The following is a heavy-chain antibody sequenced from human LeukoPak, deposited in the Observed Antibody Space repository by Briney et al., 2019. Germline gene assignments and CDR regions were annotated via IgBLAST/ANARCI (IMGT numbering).Heavy chain of an antibody. CDR1: GGSFSGYY. J-gene: IGHJ4*02. V-gene: IGHV4-34*01. Sequence: SETLSLTCAVYGGSFSGYYWSWIRQPPGKGLEWIGEINHSGSTNYNPFLKSRVTTSVDTSKNQFSLKLSSVTAADTAVYYCASGADYYDQPFDYWGQGTLVTVSS. CDR3: ASGADYYDQPFDY. D-gene: IGHD3-22*01. CDR2: INHSGST.